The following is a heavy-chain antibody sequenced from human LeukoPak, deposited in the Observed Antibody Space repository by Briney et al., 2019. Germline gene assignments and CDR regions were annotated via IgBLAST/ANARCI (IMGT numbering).Heavy chain of an antibody. CDR1: GGSISSYY. Sequence: SETLSLTCTVSGGSISSYYWSWIRQPAGKGLEWIGRIYTSGSTNYNPSLKSRVTMSVDTSKNQFSLKLSSVTAADTAVYYCARAYMGFCSSTSCYNAFDIWGQGTMVTVSS. CDR3: ARAYMGFCSSTSCYNAFDI. J-gene: IGHJ3*02. V-gene: IGHV4-4*07. D-gene: IGHD2-2*02. CDR2: IYTSGST.